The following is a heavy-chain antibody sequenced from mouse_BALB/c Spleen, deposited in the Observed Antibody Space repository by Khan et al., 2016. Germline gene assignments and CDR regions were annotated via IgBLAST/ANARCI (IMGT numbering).Heavy chain of an antibody. V-gene: IGHV2-9*02. CDR3: AGDRYCGTSYFDY. CDR2: IWAGGST. J-gene: IGHJ2*01. Sequence: QVQLKESGPGLVAPSQSLSITCTVSGFSLTTYGVHWVRQPPGKGLVWLGVIWAGGSTNYNSALMSRLSISKDNSKSQVFLKMNSLQTDDTATYYCAGDRYCGTSYFDYWGQGTTLTVSS. CDR1: GFSLTTYG. D-gene: IGHD1-1*01.